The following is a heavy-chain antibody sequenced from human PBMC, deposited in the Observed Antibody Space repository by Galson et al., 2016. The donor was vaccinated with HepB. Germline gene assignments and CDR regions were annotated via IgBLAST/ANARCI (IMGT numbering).Heavy chain of an antibody. CDR3: ARGLGGSGSFHF. D-gene: IGHD3-10*01. V-gene: IGHV1-3*01. CDR2: INGGTGDT. CDR1: GYTFTSYA. Sequence: SVKVSCKASGYTFTSYAFHWVRQAPGPRLEWVGSINGGTGDTESSQKFQDRVIFSRDTTASTAYMEIRGLRSEDTAVVYCARGLGGSGSFHFWGQGTLVIVSS. J-gene: IGHJ4*02.